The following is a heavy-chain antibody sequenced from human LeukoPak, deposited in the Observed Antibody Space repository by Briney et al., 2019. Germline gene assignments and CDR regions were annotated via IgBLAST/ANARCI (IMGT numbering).Heavy chain of an antibody. CDR2: IRSKAYGGTT. CDR3: ARGQYCSSTSCYGTDAFDI. J-gene: IGHJ3*02. Sequence: PGGSLRLSCTASGFTFGDHAMSWVRQAPGKGLEWVGFIRSKAYGGTTEYAASVKGRFTISRDDSKSIAYLQMNSLKTEDTAVYYCARGQYCSSTSCYGTDAFDIWGQGTMVTVSS. V-gene: IGHV3-49*04. CDR1: GFTFGDHA. D-gene: IGHD2-2*01.